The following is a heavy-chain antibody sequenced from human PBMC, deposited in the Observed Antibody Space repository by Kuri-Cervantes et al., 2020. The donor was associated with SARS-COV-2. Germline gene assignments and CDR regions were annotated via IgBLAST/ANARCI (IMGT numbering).Heavy chain of an antibody. CDR2: TNHSGST. D-gene: IGHD3-22*01. CDR1: GGSFSGYY. Sequence: GSLRLSCAVYGGSFSGYYWSWIRQPPGKGLEWIGETNHSGSTNYNPSIKSRVTISVDTSKNQFSLKLSSVTAADTAVYYCAGGYYYDSSGPVLRYYFDYWGQGTLVTVSS. CDR3: AGGYYYDSSGPVLRYYFDY. V-gene: IGHV4-34*01. J-gene: IGHJ4*02.